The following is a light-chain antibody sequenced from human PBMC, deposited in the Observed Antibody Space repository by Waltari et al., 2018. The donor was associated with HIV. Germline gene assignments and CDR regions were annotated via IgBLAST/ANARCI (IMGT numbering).Light chain of an antibody. J-gene: IGLJ1*01. Sequence: QSVLTQPPSASGTPGQRVTISCSGSSSNIGRNYVYWYKQLPGTAPKLLLYTNNPRPSGFPDRFSGSKSCTSASLAISGLRSEDEADYYCAAWNDRLSGYVFGTGTKVTV. CDR1: SSNIGRNY. V-gene: IGLV1-47*01. CDR3: AAWNDRLSGYV. CDR2: TNN.